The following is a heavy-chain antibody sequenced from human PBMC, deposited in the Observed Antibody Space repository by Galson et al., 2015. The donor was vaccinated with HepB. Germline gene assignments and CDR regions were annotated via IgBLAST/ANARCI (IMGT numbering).Heavy chain of an antibody. Sequence: SLRLSCAVSGFTSYGIHWVRQAPGKGLEYVSGISSNGGTTYYANSVKGRFTISRDNSKNTLYLQMGSLRTEDMAMYYCASPRAGVWGKGQWSPSLQ. CDR2: ISSNGGTT. CDR3: ASPRAGV. CDR1: GFTSYG. V-gene: IGHV3-64*01. J-gene: IGHJ3*01.